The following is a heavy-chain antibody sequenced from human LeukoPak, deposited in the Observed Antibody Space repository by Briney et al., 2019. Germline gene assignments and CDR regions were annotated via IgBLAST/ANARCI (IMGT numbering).Heavy chain of an antibody. CDR2: IYYSGST. V-gene: IGHV4-39*07. D-gene: IGHD3-10*01. CDR1: GDSISSGDYY. Sequence: SETLSLTCTVSGDSISSGDYYWSWIRQPPGKGLGWIGSIYYSGSTYYNPSLKSRVTISVDTSKNQFSLKLSSVTAADTAVYYCARDRGNYYGSGSTGFDYWGQGTLVTVSS. J-gene: IGHJ4*02. CDR3: ARDRGNYYGSGSTGFDY.